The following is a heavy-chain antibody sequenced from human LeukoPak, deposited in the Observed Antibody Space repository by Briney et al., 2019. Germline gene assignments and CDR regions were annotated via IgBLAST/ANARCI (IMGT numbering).Heavy chain of an antibody. CDR3: ARVGGSGSYYYAMDV. V-gene: IGHV4-59*01. Sequence: AETLSLPCSVSGASISSYYWSWIRHPPGEGLEWIGYMYNSGRTNYNPALKSRLAISVDTSKNQFSLKLSSVTAADTAVNYCARVGGSGSYYYAMDVWGQGTTVTVSS. J-gene: IGHJ6*02. CDR2: MYNSGRT. D-gene: IGHD3-10*01. CDR1: GASISSYY.